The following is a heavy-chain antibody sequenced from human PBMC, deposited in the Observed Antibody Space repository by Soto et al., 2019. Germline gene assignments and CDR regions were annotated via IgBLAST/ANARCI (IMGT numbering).Heavy chain of an antibody. D-gene: IGHD4-4*01. Sequence: SETLSLTCTVSGGSISSYYLSWIRQPPGKGLEWIGYISYSGSTNYNPSLKSRVTISVDTSKNQFSLKLSSVTAADTAVYYCARSHTVTNPNWFDPWGQGTLVTVSS. V-gene: IGHV4-59*08. CDR1: GGSISSYY. J-gene: IGHJ5*02. CDR3: ARSHTVTNPNWFDP. CDR2: ISYSGST.